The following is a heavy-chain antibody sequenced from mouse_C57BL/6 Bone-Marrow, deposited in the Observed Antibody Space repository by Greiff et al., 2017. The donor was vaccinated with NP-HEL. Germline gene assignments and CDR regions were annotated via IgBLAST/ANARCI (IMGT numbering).Heavy chain of an antibody. D-gene: IGHD2-3*01. CDR2: IYPGDGDT. J-gene: IGHJ3*01. Sequence: LQESGPELVKPGASVKISCKASGYAFSSSWMNWVKQRPGKGLEWIGRIYPGDGDTNYNGKFKGKATLTADKSSSTAYMQLSSLTSEDSAVYFCAREAYDGYWGFAYWGQGTLVTVSA. CDR1: GYAFSSSW. V-gene: IGHV1-82*01. CDR3: AREAYDGYWGFAY.